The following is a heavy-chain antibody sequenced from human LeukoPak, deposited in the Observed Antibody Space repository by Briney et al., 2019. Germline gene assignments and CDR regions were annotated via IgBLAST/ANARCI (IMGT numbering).Heavy chain of an antibody. CDR2: ISSSSGYT. J-gene: IGHJ3*02. D-gene: IGHD4-17*01. V-gene: IGHV3-11*05. CDR3: ARVTVTDGFDI. CDR1: GFTFSDYY. Sequence: GGSLRLSCAASGFTFSDYYMSWVRRAPGKGLEWVSYISSSSGYTNYADSVKGRFTISRDNAKNSLYLQMNSLRAEDTAVYYCARVTVTDGFDIWGQGTMVTVSS.